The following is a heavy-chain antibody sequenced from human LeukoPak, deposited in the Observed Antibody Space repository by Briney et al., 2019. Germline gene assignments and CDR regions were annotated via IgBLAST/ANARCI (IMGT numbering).Heavy chain of an antibody. V-gene: IGHV1-69*01. J-gene: IGHJ4*02. CDR1: GGTFSSYA. CDR2: IIPIFGTA. D-gene: IGHD6-19*01. Sequence: SVKVSCKASGGTFSSYAISWVRQAPGQGLEWMGGIIPIFGTANYAQKFQGRVTITADESTSTAHMELSSLRSEDTAVYYCARGHERYSSGSDFDYWGQGTLVTVSS. CDR3: ARGHERYSSGSDFDY.